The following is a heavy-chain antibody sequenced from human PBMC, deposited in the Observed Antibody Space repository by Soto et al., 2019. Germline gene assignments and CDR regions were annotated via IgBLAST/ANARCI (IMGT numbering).Heavy chain of an antibody. J-gene: IGHJ4*02. Sequence: GGSLRLSCAASGFTFSSYAMSWVRQAPGKGLEWVSAISGSGGSTYYADSVKGRFTISRDNSKNTLYLQMNSLRAEDTAVYYCAKGPARGFGELYGSTFDYWGQGTLVTVSS. CDR2: ISGSGGST. D-gene: IGHD3-10*01. CDR1: GFTFSSYA. V-gene: IGHV3-23*01. CDR3: AKGPARGFGELYGSTFDY.